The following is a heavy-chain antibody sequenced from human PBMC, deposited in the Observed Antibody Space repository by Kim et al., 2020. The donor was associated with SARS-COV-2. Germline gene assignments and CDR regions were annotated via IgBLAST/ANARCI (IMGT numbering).Heavy chain of an antibody. CDR3: ARLFSENSAVEY. CDR1: GDSISRSSNY. J-gene: IGHJ4*02. CDR2: INYSGNT. Sequence: SETLSLTCTVSGDSISRSSNYWGWIRQPPGKGLEWIGSINYSGNTYYNPSLKSRVTISVDTSQNQFSLKMRSVTAADTAVYYCARLFSENSAVEYWGQGT. V-gene: IGHV4-39*01.